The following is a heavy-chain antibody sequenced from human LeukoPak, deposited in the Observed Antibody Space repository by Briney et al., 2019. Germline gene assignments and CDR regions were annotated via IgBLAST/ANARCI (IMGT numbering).Heavy chain of an antibody. Sequence: ASVKVSCKASGYSFTSHDINWVRQATGQGLERMGWMNPNSGNTGYAQKFQDRVTMTRNTSISTAYLELSSLGSEDTAMYYCASALKRGSAGTLIDHWGQGTLVTVSS. CDR2: MNPNSGNT. V-gene: IGHV1-8*01. J-gene: IGHJ4*02. CDR1: GYSFTSHD. CDR3: ASALKRGSAGTLIDH. D-gene: IGHD6-13*01.